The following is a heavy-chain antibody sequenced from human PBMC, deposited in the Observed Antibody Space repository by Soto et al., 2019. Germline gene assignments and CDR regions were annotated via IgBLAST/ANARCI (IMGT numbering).Heavy chain of an antibody. CDR2: IYYSGST. Sequence: PLETLSLTCTVSGGSSSSSSYYWGWIRQPPGKGLEWIGSIYYSGSTYYNPSLKSRVTISVDTSKNQFSLKLSSVTAADTAVYYCARHQSHSSSYVDPWGQGTLVTVSS. D-gene: IGHD6-13*01. CDR3: ARHQSHSSSYVDP. J-gene: IGHJ5*02. V-gene: IGHV4-39*01. CDR1: GGSSSSSSYY.